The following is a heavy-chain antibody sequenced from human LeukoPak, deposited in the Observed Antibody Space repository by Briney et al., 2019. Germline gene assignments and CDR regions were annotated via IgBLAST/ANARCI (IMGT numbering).Heavy chain of an antibody. J-gene: IGHJ4*02. V-gene: IGHV3-21*01. CDR2: ISSSSSYI. Sequence: PGGSLRLSCAASGFTFSSYSMNWVRQAPGKGLEWVSSISSSSSYIYYADSVKGRFTISRDNAKNSLYPQMNSLRAEDTAVYYCARGIADYFDYWGQGTLVTVSS. D-gene: IGHD6-13*01. CDR1: GFTFSSYS. CDR3: ARGIADYFDY.